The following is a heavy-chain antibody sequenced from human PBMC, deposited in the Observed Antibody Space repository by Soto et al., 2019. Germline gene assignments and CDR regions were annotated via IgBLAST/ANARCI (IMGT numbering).Heavy chain of an antibody. J-gene: IGHJ3*02. D-gene: IGHD1-1*01. V-gene: IGHV4-59*01. Sequence: ETLSLTCSVSGGSISSGYWTWIRQPPGKGLEWIGYIYYGGSINYNPSLKSRVILSVDTAKNQFSLRLSSVSAADTAVYYCASRVRIDAFDIWGQGTMVTVSS. CDR3: ASRVRIDAFDI. CDR1: GGSISSGY. CDR2: IYYGGSI.